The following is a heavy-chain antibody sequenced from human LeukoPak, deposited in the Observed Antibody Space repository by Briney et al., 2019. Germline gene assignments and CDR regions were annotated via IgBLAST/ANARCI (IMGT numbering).Heavy chain of an antibody. V-gene: IGHV4-59*01. J-gene: IGHJ6*03. CDR3: ARTTEAHSWRTRYYDYYMDV. CDR1: GGSISSYY. Sequence: SETLSLTCTVSGGSISSYYWSWIRQPPGKGLEWIGYIYYSGSTNYNPSLKSRVSISVDTSKNQFTLKLSSVTAADTAVYYCARTTEAHSWRTRYYDYYMDVWGKGTTVTVSS. CDR2: IYYSGST. D-gene: IGHD6-13*01.